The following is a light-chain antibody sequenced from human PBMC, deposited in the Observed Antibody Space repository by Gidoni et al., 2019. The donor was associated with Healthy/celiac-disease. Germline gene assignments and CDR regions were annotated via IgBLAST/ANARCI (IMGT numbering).Light chain of an antibody. CDR2: DAS. Sequence: IVLTQSPATLSLSPGERATLSCRASQSVSSYLAWYQQKPGQAPRLLVYDASNRATGIPARFRGSGSGTDFTLTISSLEPEDFAVYYCQQRSNWPLFTFGPGTKVDIK. J-gene: IGKJ3*01. CDR3: QQRSNWPLFT. CDR1: QSVSSY. V-gene: IGKV3-11*01.